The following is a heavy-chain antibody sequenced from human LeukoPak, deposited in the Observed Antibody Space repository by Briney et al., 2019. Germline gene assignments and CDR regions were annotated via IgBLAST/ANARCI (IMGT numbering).Heavy chain of an antibody. V-gene: IGHV3-11*01. D-gene: IGHD3-10*01. Sequence: GGSLRLSCAASGFSFSDYSMSWIRQAPGKGLEWISSITSSGSTIYYADSVKGRFTISRDNAKNSLYLQMNSLRAEDTAVYYRARGGRYYYGSGTYYSRTFDIWGQGTMVTVSS. CDR2: ITSSGSTI. CDR3: ARGGRYYYGSGTYYSRTFDI. CDR1: GFSFSDYS. J-gene: IGHJ3*02.